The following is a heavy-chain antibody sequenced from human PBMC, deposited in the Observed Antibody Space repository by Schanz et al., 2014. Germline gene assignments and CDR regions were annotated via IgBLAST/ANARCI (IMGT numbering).Heavy chain of an antibody. V-gene: IGHV4-59*12. J-gene: IGHJ3*02. CDR1: GGSISSYY. Sequence: QVQLQESGPGLVKPSATLSLTCTVSGGSISSYYWSWIRLPPGKGLEWIGYMHNSGSTSYNPSLKRRVTISVDTSKNQFSLNLSSATAADTAVYYCARDRGHGDLPGDIWGQGTMVTVSS. D-gene: IGHD4-17*01. CDR3: ARDRGHGDLPGDI. CDR2: MHNSGST.